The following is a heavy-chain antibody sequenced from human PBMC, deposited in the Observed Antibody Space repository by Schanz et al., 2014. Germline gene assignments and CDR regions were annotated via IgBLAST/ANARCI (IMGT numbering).Heavy chain of an antibody. J-gene: IGHJ5*01. CDR2: IKRDGSEK. V-gene: IGHV3-7*05. CDR1: GLTFTSAW. D-gene: IGHD2-15*01. Sequence: EVQLVESGGGLVKPGGSLRLSCATSGLTFTSAWMSWVRQAPGKGLEWVANIKRDGSEKNYLDSVKGRFTISRDNAKNTVYLQMNSLRAEDTAVYYCAKTPREYCNYDNCPNWFDSWGQGTLVTASS. CDR3: AKTPREYCNYDNCPNWFDS.